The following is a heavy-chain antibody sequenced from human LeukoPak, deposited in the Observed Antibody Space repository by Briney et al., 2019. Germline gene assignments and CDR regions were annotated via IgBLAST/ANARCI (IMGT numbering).Heavy chain of an antibody. J-gene: IGHJ4*02. D-gene: IGHD6-13*01. CDR2: ISANTGKT. CDR3: AKVAGDRMDY. Sequence: GASVKVSCKASGYTFATYGFCWVRQAPGHGLEWMGWISANTGKTDYARKFQGRVTMTTDTSTSTAYMELRSLRPDDTAVYYCAKVAGDRMDYWAQGTLLTVSS. V-gene: IGHV1-18*04. CDR1: GYTFATYG.